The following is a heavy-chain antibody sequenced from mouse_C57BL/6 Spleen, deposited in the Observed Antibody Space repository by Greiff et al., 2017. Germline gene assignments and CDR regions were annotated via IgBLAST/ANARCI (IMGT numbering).Heavy chain of an antibody. J-gene: IGHJ4*01. V-gene: IGHV1-76*01. CDR2: LYPGSGNT. Sequence: QVQLQQSGAELVRPGASVKLSCKASGYTFTDYYINWVKQRPGQGLEWIARLYPGSGNTYYNEKFKGKATLTAEKSSSTAYMQLSSLTSEDSAVYFCARGEVGRCYAMDYWGQGTSVTVSS. CDR1: GYTFTDYY. CDR3: ARGEVGRCYAMDY. D-gene: IGHD4-1*01.